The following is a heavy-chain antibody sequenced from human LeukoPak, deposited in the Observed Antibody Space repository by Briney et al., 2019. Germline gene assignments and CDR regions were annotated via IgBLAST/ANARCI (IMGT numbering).Heavy chain of an antibody. D-gene: IGHD6-19*01. V-gene: IGHV3-21*01. Sequence: SGGSLRLSCAASGFTFSSYSMNWVRQAPGKGLEWVSSISSSSSYIYYADSVKGRFTISRDNAKNSLYLQMNSLRAEDTAVYYCARGYRGSCGSFDYWGQGTLVTVSS. CDR2: ISSSSSYI. J-gene: IGHJ4*02. CDR1: GFTFSSYS. CDR3: ARGYRGSCGSFDY.